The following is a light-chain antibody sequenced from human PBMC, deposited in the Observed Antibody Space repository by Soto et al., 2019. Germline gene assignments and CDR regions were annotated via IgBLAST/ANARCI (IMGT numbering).Light chain of an antibody. J-gene: IGKJ2*01. CDR2: SAS. CDR3: QQSYSSPYT. Sequence: DIEMNQFPSSLSASVGDRVTITCRATQRISNYLNWYQQTPGRAPRLLIYSASRLQSGVPSRFSGSGSVTDFTLTISSLQPEDIGIYFCQQSYSSPYTFGQGTKLESK. V-gene: IGKV1-39*01. CDR1: QRISNY.